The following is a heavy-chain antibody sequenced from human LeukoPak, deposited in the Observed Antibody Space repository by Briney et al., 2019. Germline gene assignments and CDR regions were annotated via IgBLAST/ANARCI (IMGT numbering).Heavy chain of an antibody. CDR2: IYYTGST. CDR3: ARGGNYWPQWWFDP. Sequence: SETLSLTCTVSGGSISTYYWSWIRQPPGKGLEWIGYIYYTGSTSYNPSLKSRVTMSLDASKNQFSLELNSVTPADTAVYYCARGGNYWPQWWFDPWGRGTLVNVSS. V-gene: IGHV4-59*01. CDR1: GGSISTYY. D-gene: IGHD1-26*01. J-gene: IGHJ5*02.